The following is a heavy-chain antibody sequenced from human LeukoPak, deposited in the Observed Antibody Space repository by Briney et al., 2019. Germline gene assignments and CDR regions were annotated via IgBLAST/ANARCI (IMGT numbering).Heavy chain of an antibody. CDR2: ISSSSSII. D-gene: IGHD4-11*01. CDR1: GFTFSSYS. J-gene: IGHJ4*02. Sequence: GGSLRLSCAACGFTFSSYSMNWVRQAPGKGLEWVSYISSSSSIIYYADSVKGRFTISRDNAKNSLYLQMNSLRAEDTAVYYCARDIHGPNYSKFDYWGQGTLVTVSS. V-gene: IGHV3-48*01. CDR3: ARDIHGPNYSKFDY.